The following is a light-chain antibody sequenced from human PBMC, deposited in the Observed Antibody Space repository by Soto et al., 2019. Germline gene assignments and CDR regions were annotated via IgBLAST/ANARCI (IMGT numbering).Light chain of an antibody. CDR2: GAS. CDR1: QSVSSN. CDR3: QHRSNWPPIT. Sequence: EIVMPQSPATLSVSPGERATLSCRASQSVSSNLAWYQQKPGQALRLLIYGASTRATGIPARFSGSGSGTDFTLTISSLEPEDFAVYYCQHRSNWPPITFGQGTRLEI. J-gene: IGKJ5*01. V-gene: IGKV3-15*01.